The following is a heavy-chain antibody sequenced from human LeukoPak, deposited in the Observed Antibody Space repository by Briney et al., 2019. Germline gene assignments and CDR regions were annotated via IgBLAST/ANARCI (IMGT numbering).Heavy chain of an antibody. CDR1: GFTFSNYA. CDR3: AKGLWGAYYYGMDV. V-gene: IGHV3-23*01. J-gene: IGHJ6*02. CDR2: ISGSGATT. Sequence: GGYLRLSCAASGFTFSNYAMSWDRQAPGKGLEWVSVISGSGATTYYADSVKGRFTISRDNSKNTLYLQVDSLRAEDTAVYYCAKGLWGAYYYGMDVWGQEPTATVSS. D-gene: IGHD3-16*01.